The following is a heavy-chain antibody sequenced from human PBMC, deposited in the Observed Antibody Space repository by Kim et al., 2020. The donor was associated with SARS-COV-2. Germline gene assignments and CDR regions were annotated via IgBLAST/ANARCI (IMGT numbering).Heavy chain of an antibody. J-gene: IGHJ4*02. CDR3: AKDGGAMVRGVMGFDY. Sequence: GGSLRLSCAASGFTFSSYAMSWVRQAPGKGLEWVSAISGSGGSTYYSDSVKGRFTISRDNSKNTLYLQMNSLRAEDTAVYYCAKDGGAMVRGVMGFDYWGQGTLVTVSS. CDR1: GFTFSSYA. CDR2: ISGSGGST. D-gene: IGHD3-10*01. V-gene: IGHV3-23*01.